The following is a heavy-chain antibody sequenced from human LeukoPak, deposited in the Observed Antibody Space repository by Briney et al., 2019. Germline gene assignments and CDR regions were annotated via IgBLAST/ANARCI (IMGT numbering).Heavy chain of an antibody. V-gene: IGHV3-21*01. D-gene: IGHD2-21*02. CDR1: GFTFSSYS. CDR2: ISSSSSYI. J-gene: IGHJ4*02. Sequence: GGSLRLSCAASGFTFSSYSMNWVRQAPGKGLEWVSSISSSSSYIYYADPVKGRFTISRDNAKNSLYLQMNSLRAEDTAVYYCASSRRVTAYYFDYWGQGTLVTVSS. CDR3: ASSRRVTAYYFDY.